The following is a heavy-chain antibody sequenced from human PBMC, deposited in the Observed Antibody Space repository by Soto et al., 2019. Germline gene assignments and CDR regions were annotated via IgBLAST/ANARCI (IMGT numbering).Heavy chain of an antibody. CDR1: GGAFSRYT. CDR3: AREELWFGEFQHF. J-gene: IGHJ4*02. Sequence: QVQLVQSGAEVKKPGSSVTVSCKASGGAFSRYTINWVRQAPGQGLEWMGRVIPMLGIANYAQKFQGRVTIIADKSTSTVYMELSSLKSDDTAVYYCAREELWFGEFQHFWGQGTLVTVSS. CDR2: VIPMLGIA. V-gene: IGHV1-69*08. D-gene: IGHD3-10*01.